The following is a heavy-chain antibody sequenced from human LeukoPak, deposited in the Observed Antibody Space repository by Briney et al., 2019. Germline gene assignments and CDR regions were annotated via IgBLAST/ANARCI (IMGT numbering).Heavy chain of an antibody. J-gene: IGHJ3*02. CDR3: AKAKRGVETGITMIVVVIMGRPDAFDI. Sequence: ETLSLTCTVSGDSIGSSSYFWDWIRQPPGKGLEWVSAISGSGGSTYYADSVKGRFTISRDNSKNTLYLQMNSLRAEDTAVYYCAKAKRGVETGITMIVVVIMGRPDAFDIWGQGTMVTVSS. V-gene: IGHV3-23*01. CDR1: GDSIGSSSYF. D-gene: IGHD3-22*01. CDR2: ISGSGGST.